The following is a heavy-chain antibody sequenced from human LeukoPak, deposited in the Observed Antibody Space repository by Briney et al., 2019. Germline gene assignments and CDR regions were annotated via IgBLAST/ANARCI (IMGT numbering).Heavy chain of an antibody. CDR3: ARGGSGPLHAFDI. J-gene: IGHJ3*02. D-gene: IGHD3-10*01. CDR1: GGSISSSSYY. Sequence: PSETLSLTCTVSGGSISSSSYYWGWIRQPPGKGLEWIGSIYYSGSTNYNPSLKSRVTISVDTSKNQFSLKLSSVTAADTAVYYCARGGSGPLHAFDIWGQGTMVTVSS. CDR2: IYYSGST. V-gene: IGHV4-39*07.